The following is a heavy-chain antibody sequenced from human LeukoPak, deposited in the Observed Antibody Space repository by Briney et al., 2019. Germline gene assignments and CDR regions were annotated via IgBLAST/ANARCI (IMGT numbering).Heavy chain of an antibody. CDR1: GGSISSYY. Sequence: TSETLSLTCTVSGGSISSYYWSWIRQPPGKGLEWIGYIYYSGSTNYNPSLKSRVTISVDTSKNQFSLKLSSVTAADTAVYYCARLYSYYYDSSGSGPYYFDYWGQGTLVTVSS. J-gene: IGHJ4*02. CDR3: ARLYSYYYDSSGSGPYYFDY. CDR2: IYYSGST. V-gene: IGHV4-59*08. D-gene: IGHD3-22*01.